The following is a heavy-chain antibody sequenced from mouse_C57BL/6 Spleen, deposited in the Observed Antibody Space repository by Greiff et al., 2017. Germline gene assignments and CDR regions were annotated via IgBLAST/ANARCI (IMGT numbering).Heavy chain of an antibody. D-gene: IGHD1-1*01. V-gene: IGHV7-4*01. CDR1: GFTFTDYY. CDR2: IRNKANGYTT. J-gene: IGHJ3*01. CDR3: VKPTVVATRAWFAY. Sequence: DVKLVESGGGLVQPGASLRLSCAASGFTFTDYYMSWVRQPPGKAPEWLALIRNKANGYTTEYTASVKGRFTISRDNSQNILYLQMNTLRAEDSATYYCVKPTVVATRAWFAYWGQGTLVTVSA.